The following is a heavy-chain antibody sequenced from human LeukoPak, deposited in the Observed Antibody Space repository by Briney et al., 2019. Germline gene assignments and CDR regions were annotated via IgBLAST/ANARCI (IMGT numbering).Heavy chain of an antibody. CDR3: ARDLDTAMVN. V-gene: IGHV3-30-3*01. J-gene: IGHJ4*02. D-gene: IGHD5-18*01. Sequence: GGSLRLSCAASGLTFSNYAMHWVRQAPGKGLEWVAVISYDGSKKYYADSVKGRFTISRDNAKNTLYLQMNSLRAEDTAVYYCARDLDTAMVNWGQGTLVTVSS. CDR2: ISYDGSKK. CDR1: GLTFSNYA.